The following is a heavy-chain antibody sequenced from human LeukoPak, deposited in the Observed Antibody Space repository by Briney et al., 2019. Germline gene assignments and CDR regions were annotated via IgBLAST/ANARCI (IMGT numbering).Heavy chain of an antibody. Sequence: GGSLRLSCAASGFTVSSNYMSWVRQAPGKGLEWVSSISSSSSYIYYADSVKGRFTISRDNAKNSLYLQMNSLRAEDTAVYYCARDALLWFGESYYYMDVWGKGTTVTVSS. D-gene: IGHD3-10*01. CDR1: GFTVSSNY. V-gene: IGHV3-21*01. CDR3: ARDALLWFGESYYYMDV. J-gene: IGHJ6*03. CDR2: ISSSSSYI.